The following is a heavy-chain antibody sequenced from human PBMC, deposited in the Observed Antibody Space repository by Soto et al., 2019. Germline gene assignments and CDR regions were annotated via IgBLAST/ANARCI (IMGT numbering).Heavy chain of an antibody. J-gene: IGHJ6*02. CDR2: IYYSGST. CDR3: ASNNVGYCSGGSCYQYYYYYGMDV. CDR1: GGSISSGGYY. D-gene: IGHD2-15*01. V-gene: IGHV4-31*03. Sequence: QVQLQESGPGLVKPSQTLSLTCTVSGGSISSGGYYWSWIRQHPGKGLEWIGYIYYSGSTYYNPSLKSRVTISVDTSKNQFSLKLSSVTAADTAVYYCASNNVGYCSGGSCYQYYYYYGMDVWGQGTTVTVSS.